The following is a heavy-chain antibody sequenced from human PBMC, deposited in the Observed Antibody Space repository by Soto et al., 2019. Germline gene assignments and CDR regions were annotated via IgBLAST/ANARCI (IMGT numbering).Heavy chain of an antibody. CDR2: IYYSVRT. CDR1: GVSISSYY. V-gene: IGHV4-59*12. J-gene: IGHJ5*02. Sequence: SETLGLTCTVSGVSISSYYGSWSRQPPGKGLKWSGYIYYSVRTNYNRSLKRRVTISVDTFKSQVSLELSSGTAADTAVYYLGRDSPYTSGCDNWLDPWRQGPLSTVSS. CDR3: GRDSPYTSGCDNWLDP. D-gene: IGHD6-19*01.